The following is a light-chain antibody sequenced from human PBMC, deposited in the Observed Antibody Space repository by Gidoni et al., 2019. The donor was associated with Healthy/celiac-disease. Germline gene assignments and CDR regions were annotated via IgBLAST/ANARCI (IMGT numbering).Light chain of an antibody. J-gene: IGLJ2*01. CDR2: QDS. CDR1: KLGDKY. Sequence: SYELTQPPSVSVSPGQTASITCSGDKLGDKYACWYQQKPGQSHVLVIYQDSKRPAGIPERFSGSNSGNTDTLTISGTQAMDEADYYCQAWDSSTVVFGGGTKLTVL. V-gene: IGLV3-1*01. CDR3: QAWDSSTVV.